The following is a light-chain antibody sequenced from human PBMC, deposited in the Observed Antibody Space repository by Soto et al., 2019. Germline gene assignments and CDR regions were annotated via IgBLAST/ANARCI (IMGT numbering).Light chain of an antibody. V-gene: IGKV3-15*01. CDR3: QQYNNWPRGT. J-gene: IGKJ1*01. CDR1: QSIYTN. Sequence: VLTQSPATLSVSPGERATLSCRASQSIYTNLAWYQQKPGQAPRLLIYGASTRATGIPARFSGSGSGTEFTLTISSLQSEDFAVYYCQQYNNWPRGTFGQGTKVDIK. CDR2: GAS.